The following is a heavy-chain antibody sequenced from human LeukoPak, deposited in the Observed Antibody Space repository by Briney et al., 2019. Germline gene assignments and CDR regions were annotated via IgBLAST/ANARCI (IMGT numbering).Heavy chain of an antibody. CDR1: GFTFSSYW. J-gene: IGHJ6*03. CDR3: ARRQQDRAGYSSSWYYYYYYYMDV. Sequence: GGSLRLXCAASGFTFSSYWMSWVRQAPGKGLEWVANIKQGGSEKYYVDSVKGRFTISRDNAKNSLYLQMNSLRAEDTAVYYCARRQQDRAGYSSSWYYYYYYYMDVWGKGTTVTVSS. D-gene: IGHD6-13*01. CDR2: IKQGGSEK. V-gene: IGHV3-7*01.